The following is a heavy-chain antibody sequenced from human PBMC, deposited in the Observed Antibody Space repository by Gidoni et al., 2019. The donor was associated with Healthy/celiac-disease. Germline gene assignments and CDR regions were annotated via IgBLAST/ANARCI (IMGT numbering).Heavy chain of an antibody. J-gene: IGHJ5*02. D-gene: IGHD3-3*01. CDR1: GGSVSSARYY. Sequence: QVQLQESGPRLVKPSATLSLTCTVSGGSVSSARYYWSWIRQPPGKGLEWIGYIYYSGRTNDNPSLKSRVTISVDTSKNQFSLKLSSVTAADTAVYYCARATYYDFWSGYPNWFDPWGQGTLVTVSS. CDR2: IYYSGRT. CDR3: ARATYYDFWSGYPNWFDP. V-gene: IGHV4-61*01.